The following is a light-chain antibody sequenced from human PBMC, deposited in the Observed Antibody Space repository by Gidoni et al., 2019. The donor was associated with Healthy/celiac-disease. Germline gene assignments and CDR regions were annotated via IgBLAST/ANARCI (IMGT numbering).Light chain of an antibody. J-gene: IGKJ2*02. CDR2: AAS. CDR3: QQSYSTPRGCT. V-gene: IGKV1-39*01. CDR1: QSISSY. Sequence: DIQMTPSPSSLSASVGDRVTITCRASQSISSYLNWYQQKPGKAPKLLIYAASSWQSGVPSRFSGSGSGTESTLTISRLQPEDFATYYCQQSYSTPRGCTFGQGTKLEIK.